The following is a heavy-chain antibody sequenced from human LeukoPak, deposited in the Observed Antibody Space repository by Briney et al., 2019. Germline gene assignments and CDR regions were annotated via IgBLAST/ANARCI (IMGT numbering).Heavy chain of an antibody. CDR3: AASSGDSDY. CDR1: GFTFDDYA. D-gene: IGHD6-19*01. V-gene: IGHV3-9*01. CDR2: ISWNSGSI. J-gene: IGHJ4*02. Sequence: PGGSLRLSCAASGFTFDDYAMHWVRQAPGKGLEWVSGISWNSGSIGYADSVKGRFTISRDNAKNSLYLQMNSLRAEDTALYYCAASSGDSDYWGQGTLVTVSS.